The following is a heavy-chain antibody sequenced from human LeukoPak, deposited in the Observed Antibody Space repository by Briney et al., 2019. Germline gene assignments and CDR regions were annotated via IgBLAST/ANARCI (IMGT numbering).Heavy chain of an antibody. V-gene: IGHV3-23*01. CDR2: ISGSGGST. J-gene: IGHJ4*02. CDR1: GFTFSSYA. D-gene: IGHD6-13*01. CDR3: AKLKGSSSWTDYFGY. Sequence: GGSLRLSCAASGFTFSSYAMSWVRQAPGKGLEWVSAISGSGGSTYYADSVKGRFTISRDNSKNTLYLQMNSLRAEDTAVYYCAKLKGSSSWTDYFGYWGQGTLVTVSS.